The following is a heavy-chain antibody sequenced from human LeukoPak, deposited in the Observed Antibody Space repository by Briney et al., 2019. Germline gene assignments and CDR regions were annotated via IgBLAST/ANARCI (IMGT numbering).Heavy chain of an antibody. V-gene: IGHV3-30*04. CDR3: ARILDSAWGELGY. Sequence: GGSLRLSCAASGFTFSSYAMHWVRQAPGKGLEWVAVISYDGSNKKYADSVKGRFTISRDNSKNTLYLQMNTLRVEDTAVYYCARILDSAWGELGYWGQGTLVTVSS. J-gene: IGHJ4*02. D-gene: IGHD6-19*01. CDR1: GFTFSSYA. CDR2: ISYDGSNK.